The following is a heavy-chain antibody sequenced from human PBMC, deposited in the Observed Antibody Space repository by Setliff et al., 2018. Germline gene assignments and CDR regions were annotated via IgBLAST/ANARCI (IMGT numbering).Heavy chain of an antibody. CDR3: ARDRADSSWQSDY. J-gene: IGHJ4*02. CDR1: GFTFGDFA. D-gene: IGHD6-13*01. CDR2: IKQDGSET. Sequence: GGSLRLSCAASGFTFGDFAMTWVRQAPGKGLEWVANIKQDGSETYYVDSVKGRFTISRDNAKNSPYLQMNSLRAEDTAVYYCARDRADSSWQSDYWGQGALVTVSS. V-gene: IGHV3-7*03.